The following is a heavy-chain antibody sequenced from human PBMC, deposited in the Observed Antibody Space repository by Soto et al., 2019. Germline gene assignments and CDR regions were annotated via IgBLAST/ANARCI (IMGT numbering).Heavy chain of an antibody. V-gene: IGHV1-2*04. Sequence: QVQLVQSGAEVKKPGASVKVSCKASGYTFTGYYMHWVRQAPGQGLEWMGWINPNSGGTNYAQKFQGWVTMTRDTSISTAYMELSRLRSDDTAVYYCAREIQGLVTGYYIVGGMDVWGQGTTVTVSS. CDR3: AREIQGLVTGYYIVGGMDV. D-gene: IGHD3-9*01. J-gene: IGHJ6*02. CDR1: GYTFTGYY. CDR2: INPNSGGT.